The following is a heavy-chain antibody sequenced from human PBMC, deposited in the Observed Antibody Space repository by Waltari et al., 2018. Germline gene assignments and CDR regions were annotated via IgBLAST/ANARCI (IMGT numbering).Heavy chain of an antibody. D-gene: IGHD3-3*01. V-gene: IGHV1-69*13. CDR1: GGTFSSYA. J-gene: IGHJ6*02. CDR3: ALWDYDFWSGYYIYYYYYGMDV. Sequence: QVQLVQSGAEVKKPGSSVKVSCKASGGTFSSYAISWVRQAPGQGLAWMGGIIPSLGTANYEQKFQGRVTITADEATSTAYMELSSLRSEDTAVYYCALWDYDFWSGYYIYYYYYGMDVWGQGTTVTVSS. CDR2: IIPSLGTA.